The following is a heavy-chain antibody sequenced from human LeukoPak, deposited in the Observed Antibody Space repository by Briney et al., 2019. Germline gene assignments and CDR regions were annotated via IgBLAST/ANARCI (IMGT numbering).Heavy chain of an antibody. V-gene: IGHV3-30*02. CDR3: AKDLSWNLYYFDY. D-gene: IGHD1-1*01. Sequence: GGSLRLSCAASGFTFSSYGMHWVRQAPGKGLEWVAFIRYDGSNKYYADSVKGRFTISRDNSKNTLYLQMNSLRAEDTAVYYCAKDLSWNLYYFDYWGQGTLVTVSS. J-gene: IGHJ4*02. CDR1: GFTFSSYG. CDR2: IRYDGSNK.